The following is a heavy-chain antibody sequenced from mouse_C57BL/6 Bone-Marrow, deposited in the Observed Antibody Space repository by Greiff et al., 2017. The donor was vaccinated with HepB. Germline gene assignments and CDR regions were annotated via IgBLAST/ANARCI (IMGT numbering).Heavy chain of an antibody. CDR1: GYTFTDYN. CDR2: INPNNGGT. CDR3: ARCLGRAMDY. V-gene: IGHV1-18*01. Sequence: VQLKESGPELVKPGASVKIPCKASGYTFTDYNMDWVKQSHGKSLEWIGDINPNNGGTIYNQKFKGKATLTVDKSSSTAYMELRSLTSEDTAVYYCARCLGRAMDYWGQGTSVTVSS. J-gene: IGHJ4*01. D-gene: IGHD4-1*01.